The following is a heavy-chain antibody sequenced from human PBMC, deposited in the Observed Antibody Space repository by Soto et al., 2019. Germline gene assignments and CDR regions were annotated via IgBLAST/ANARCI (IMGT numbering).Heavy chain of an antibody. J-gene: IGHJ4*02. D-gene: IGHD1-1*01. V-gene: IGHV4-59*12. CDR3: ARAPPYKSYYFDY. Sequence: PSETLSLTCTVSGGSISSYYWSWIRQPPGKGLEWIGSFYYSGSTYYNPSLKSRVTISVDTSKNQFSLKLSSVTAADTAVYYCARAPPYKSYYFDYWGQGTLVTVSS. CDR1: GGSISSYY. CDR2: FYYSGST.